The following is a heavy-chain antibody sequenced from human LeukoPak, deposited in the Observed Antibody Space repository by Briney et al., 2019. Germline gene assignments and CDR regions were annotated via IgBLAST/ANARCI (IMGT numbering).Heavy chain of an antibody. CDR1: GGSFSGYY. CDR2: INHSGST. J-gene: IGHJ3*02. V-gene: IGHV4-34*01. D-gene: IGHD2-2*01. Sequence: SETLSLTCAVYGGSFSGYYWSWIRQPPGKGLEWIGEINHSGSTNYNPSLKSRVTMSVDTSKNQFSLKLSSVTAADTAVYYCARGVWYQLGDAFDIWGQGTMVTVSS. CDR3: ARGVWYQLGDAFDI.